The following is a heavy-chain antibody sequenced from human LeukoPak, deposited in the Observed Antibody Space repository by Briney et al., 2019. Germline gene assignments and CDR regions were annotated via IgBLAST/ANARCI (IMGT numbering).Heavy chain of an antibody. J-gene: IGHJ4*02. Sequence: PGGSLRLSCAASGFTFSSYAMSWVRQAPGKGLEWVSAISGSGGSTYYADSVKGRFTISRDNSKNTLYLQMNSLRAEDTAVYYCAGLRGYSSGWYDYWGQGILVTVSS. V-gene: IGHV3-23*01. CDR3: AGLRGYSSGWYDY. CDR1: GFTFSSYA. CDR2: ISGSGGST. D-gene: IGHD6-19*01.